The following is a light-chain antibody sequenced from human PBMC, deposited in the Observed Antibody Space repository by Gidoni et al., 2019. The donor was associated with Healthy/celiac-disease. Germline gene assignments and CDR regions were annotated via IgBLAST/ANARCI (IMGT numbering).Light chain of an antibody. V-gene: IGLV1-44*01. J-gene: IGLJ1*01. CDR2: SNN. Sequence: QSVLPQPPSASGTPGQRVTISCSGSSSNIGSNTVNWYQQLPVTAPQLLIYSNNQRPPGVPDLFSGSKSGTSASLAISGLQSEDEADYYCAAWDVRGYVFGTGTKVTVL. CDR1: SSNIGSNT. CDR3: AAWDVRGYV.